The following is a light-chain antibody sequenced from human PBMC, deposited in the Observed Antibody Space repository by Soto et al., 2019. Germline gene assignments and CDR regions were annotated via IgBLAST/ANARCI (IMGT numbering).Light chain of an antibody. Sequence: QSALTQPASVSGSPGQSISISCTGTSSDVGIYDYVSWYQHHPGKAPKLMVYEVTNRPSGVSNRFSGSKSGNTASLTISGLQAEDEADYYCSSYTSSSTPLVFGTGTKVTVL. CDR2: EVT. CDR3: SSYTSSSTPLV. J-gene: IGLJ1*01. V-gene: IGLV2-14*01. CDR1: SSDVGIYDY.